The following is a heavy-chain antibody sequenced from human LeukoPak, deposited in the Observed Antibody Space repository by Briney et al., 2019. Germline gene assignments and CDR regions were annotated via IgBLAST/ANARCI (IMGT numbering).Heavy chain of an antibody. CDR3: ARATLDN. CDR1: GFNVSNSY. Sequence: PGGSLRLSCAASGFNVSNSYISWVRQAPGKGLEWVSVIYSGGSTKYADSVKARFTISRDNSKNTVYRQMNSLRADDTAVYYCARATLDNWGQGTLVTVSA. J-gene: IGHJ4*02. CDR2: IYSGGST. V-gene: IGHV3-53*01.